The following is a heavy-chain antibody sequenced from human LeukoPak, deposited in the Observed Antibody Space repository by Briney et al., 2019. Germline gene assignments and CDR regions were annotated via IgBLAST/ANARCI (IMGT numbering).Heavy chain of an antibody. V-gene: IGHV3-23*01. CDR2: ISTSGGDT. Sequence: PGGSLRLSCAASGFTFTDSAMTWVRQAPGKGLEWVSAISTSGGDTIYTDSVKDRFTIFRDNSKNTLYLQMNSLRAEDTAIYYCAKGGSYAPLDYWGQGTLVTVSS. J-gene: IGHJ4*02. CDR3: AKGGSYAPLDY. D-gene: IGHD1-26*01. CDR1: GFTFTDSA.